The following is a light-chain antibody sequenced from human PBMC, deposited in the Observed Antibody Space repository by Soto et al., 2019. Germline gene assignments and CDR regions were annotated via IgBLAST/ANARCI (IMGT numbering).Light chain of an antibody. V-gene: IGKV3-20*01. Sequence: EIVLTQSPGTLSLSPGEGAALSCRASQNVGASYIAWYQQKPGQAPRLLIYGASIRATGIADRFSGSGSRTDFTLTITRLEPEDFAIYYCQKYGGPPYTFGQGTKLEIK. CDR1: QNVGASY. CDR2: GAS. CDR3: QKYGGPPYT. J-gene: IGKJ2*01.